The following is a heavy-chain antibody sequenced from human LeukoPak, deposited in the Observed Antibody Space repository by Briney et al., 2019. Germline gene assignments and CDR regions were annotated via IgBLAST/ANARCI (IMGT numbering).Heavy chain of an antibody. CDR2: IYPGDSDT. J-gene: IGHJ4*02. D-gene: IGHD2-15*01. Sequence: GESLKISCKGSGYSFTSYWIGWVRQLPGKGLEWLGIIYPGDSDTRYSPSFQGQVTISADKSISTAYLQWSSLKASDTAMYYCARRGCCSGGSCYYFDYWGQGTLVTVSS. CDR3: ARRGCCSGGSCYYFDY. CDR1: GYSFTSYW. V-gene: IGHV5-51*01.